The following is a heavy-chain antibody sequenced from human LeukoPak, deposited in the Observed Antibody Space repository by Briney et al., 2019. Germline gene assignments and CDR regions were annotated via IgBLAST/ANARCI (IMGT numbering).Heavy chain of an antibody. CDR1: GGSFSGYY. CDR3: ARGWVVGATIDY. J-gene: IGHJ4*02. CDR2: INHSGST. V-gene: IGHV4-34*01. Sequence: SETLSLTCAVYGGSFSGYYWSWIRQPPGKGLEWIGEINHSGSTNYNPSFKSRVTISVDTSKNQFSLKLSSVTAADTAVYYCARGWVVGATIDYWGQGTLVTVSS. D-gene: IGHD1-26*01.